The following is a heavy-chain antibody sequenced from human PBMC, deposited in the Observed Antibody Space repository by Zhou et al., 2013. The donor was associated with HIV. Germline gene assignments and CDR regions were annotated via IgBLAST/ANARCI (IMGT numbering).Heavy chain of an antibody. CDR2: IIPGTGGT. J-gene: IGHJ4*02. CDR1: GYTFSSYY. CDR3: VGYSRGYNWFRN. D-gene: IGHD5-12*01. Sequence: QIQLVQSGAEMKNPGASVKVSCKTSGYTFSSYYMHWVRQDPGQGLEWMGWIIPGTGGTKYARNFQGRMTMTADTSTNTAYMDLIRLTSDDTAVYFCVGYSRGYNWFRNWGQGTLVTVSS. V-gene: IGHV1-2*02.